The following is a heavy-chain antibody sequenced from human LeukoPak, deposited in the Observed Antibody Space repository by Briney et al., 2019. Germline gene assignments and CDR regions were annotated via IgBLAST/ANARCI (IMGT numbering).Heavy chain of an antibody. V-gene: IGHV3-21*01. J-gene: IGHJ3*02. D-gene: IGHD3-10*01. CDR1: GFTFSSYS. Sequence: TGGSLRLSCAAPGFTFSSYSMNWVRQAPGKGLEWVSSISSSSSYIYYADSVKGRFTISRDNAKNSLYLQMNSLRAEDTAVYYCARTYYYGSGSYYDAFDIWGQGTMVTVSS. CDR3: ARTYYYGSGSYYDAFDI. CDR2: ISSSSSYI.